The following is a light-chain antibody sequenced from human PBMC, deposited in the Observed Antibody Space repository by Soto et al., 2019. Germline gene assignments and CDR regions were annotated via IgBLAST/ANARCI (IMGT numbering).Light chain of an antibody. CDR1: QNLSRN. J-gene: IGKJ2*01. Sequence: EMVMTQSPATLSVSPGERATLSCSASQNLSRNLAWYQQQPGQAPRLLIFYASTSATGIPARFSGSGSGTDFTLTISSLQSEDVAVYYCQQYDKWPHTFGQGTKLEIK. V-gene: IGKV3-15*01. CDR2: YAS. CDR3: QQYDKWPHT.